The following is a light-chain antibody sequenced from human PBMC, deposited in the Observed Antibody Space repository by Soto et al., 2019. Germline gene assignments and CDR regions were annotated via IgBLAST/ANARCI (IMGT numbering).Light chain of an antibody. Sequence: QSALTQPASVSGSPGQSITLSCTGTSSDVGSYNLVSWYQHHPGKAPKLMIYEGSKRPSGVSNRFSGSKSGNTASLTISGLQAEDEADYYCCSYAGSNTYVFGTGTKLT. CDR2: EGS. CDR1: SSDVGSYNL. V-gene: IGLV2-23*01. CDR3: CSYAGSNTYV. J-gene: IGLJ1*01.